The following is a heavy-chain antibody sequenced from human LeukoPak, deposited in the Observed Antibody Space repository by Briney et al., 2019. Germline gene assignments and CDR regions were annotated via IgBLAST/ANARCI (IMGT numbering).Heavy chain of an antibody. D-gene: IGHD3-22*01. CDR1: GGSISSYY. V-gene: IGHV4-59*01. CDR3: ARVVGFYDSSAFDL. Sequence: SETLSLTCTVSGGSISSYYWSWIRQPPGKGLEWIGYVYYTGSTNYNPSLNSRVTMSIDTSKNQFSLRLSSVTAADTAVYYCARVVGFYDSSAFDLWSQGILVTVSS. CDR2: VYYTGST. J-gene: IGHJ4*02.